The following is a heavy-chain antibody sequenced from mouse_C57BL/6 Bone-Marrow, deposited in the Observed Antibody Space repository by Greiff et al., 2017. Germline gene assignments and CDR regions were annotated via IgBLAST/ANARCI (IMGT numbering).Heavy chain of an antibody. CDR1: GYSITSDY. CDR2: ISYSGST. D-gene: IGHD1-1*01. J-gene: IGHJ1*03. V-gene: IGHV3-8*01. CDR3: ARYDYYGSSWGFDV. Sequence: EVKLMESGPGLAKPSQTLSLTCSVTGYSITSDYWNWIRKFPGNKLEYMGYISYSGSTYYNPSRKSRISITRDTSKNQYYLQLNSVTTEDTATYYCARYDYYGSSWGFDVWGTGTTVTVSS.